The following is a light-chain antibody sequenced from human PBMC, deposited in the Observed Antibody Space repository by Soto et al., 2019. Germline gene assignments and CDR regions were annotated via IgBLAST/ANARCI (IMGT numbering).Light chain of an antibody. J-gene: IGKJ1*01. V-gene: IGKV3-20*01. CDR1: QSVSSN. Sequence: EIVLTQSPATLSVSPGERATLSCRASQSVSSNLAWYQQKPGQAPRLLIYDASTRATVIPARFSGSGSGTEFTLTISRLEPEDFAVYYCQQYGSSPRTFGQGTKVDIK. CDR2: DAS. CDR3: QQYGSSPRT.